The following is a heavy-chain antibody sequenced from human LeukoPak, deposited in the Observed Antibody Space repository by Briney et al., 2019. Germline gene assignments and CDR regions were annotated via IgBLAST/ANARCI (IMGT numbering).Heavy chain of an antibody. V-gene: IGHV4-59*01. J-gene: IGHJ4*02. D-gene: IGHD6-19*01. CDR2: IYYSGRT. CDR3: ARGFHSSGWYEYYFDY. Sequence: SETLSLTCTVSGGSISSYYWSWIRQPPGKGLEWIGYIYYSGRTNYNPSLKSRVTISVDTSKNQFSLKLSSVTAADTAVYYCARGFHSSGWYEYYFDYWGQGTLVTVSS. CDR1: GGSISSYY.